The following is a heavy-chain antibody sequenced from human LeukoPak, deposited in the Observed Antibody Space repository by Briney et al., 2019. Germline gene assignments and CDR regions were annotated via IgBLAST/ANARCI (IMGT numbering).Heavy chain of an antibody. J-gene: IGHJ4*02. D-gene: IGHD3-10*01. CDR1: GFTVSSNY. CDR2: IFAGGST. V-gene: IGHV3-66*01. CDR3: ARDRGGIDY. Sequence: GGSLRLSCATSGFTVSSNYMSWVRQAPGKGLEWVSVIFAGGSTYYADSVKGRFTISRDNSKNTLYLQMNSLRAEGTAVYYCARDRGGIDYWGQGTLVTVSS.